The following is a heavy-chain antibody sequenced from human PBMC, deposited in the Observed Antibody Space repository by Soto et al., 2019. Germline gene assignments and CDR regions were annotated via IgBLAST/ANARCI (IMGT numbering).Heavy chain of an antibody. CDR2: IIPIFGTA. V-gene: IGHV1-69*13. D-gene: IGHD2-15*01. CDR1: GGTFSSYA. J-gene: IGHJ3*02. Sequence: SVKVSCKASGGTFSSYAISWVRQAPGQGLEWMGGIIPIFGTANYAQKFQGRVTITADESTSTAYMELSSLRSEDTAVYYCARACCSGGSCYPSGAFDIWGQGTMVTVS. CDR3: ARACCSGGSCYPSGAFDI.